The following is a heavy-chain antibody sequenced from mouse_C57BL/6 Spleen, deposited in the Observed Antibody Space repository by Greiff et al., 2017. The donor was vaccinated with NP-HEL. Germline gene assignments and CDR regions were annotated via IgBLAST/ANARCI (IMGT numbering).Heavy chain of an antibody. J-gene: IGHJ2*01. CDR3: ARLATMITAYFDY. V-gene: IGHV3-6*01. CDR2: ISYDGSN. Sequence: EVKLQESGPGLVKPSQSLSLTCSVTGYSITSGYYWNWIRQFPGNKLEWMGYISYDGSNNYNPSLKNRISITRDTSKNQFFLKLNSVTTEDTATYYCARLATMITAYFDYWGQGTTLTVSS. D-gene: IGHD2-4*01. CDR1: GYSITSGYY.